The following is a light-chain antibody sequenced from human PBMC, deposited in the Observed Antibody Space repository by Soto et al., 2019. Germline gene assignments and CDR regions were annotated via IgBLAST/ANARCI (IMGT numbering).Light chain of an antibody. CDR1: SRDVGGYNY. CDR3: GSFTTSRIGV. CDR2: RIT. J-gene: IGLJ3*02. Sequence: QSALTQPRSVSGSPGQSVTISCTGTSRDVGGYNYVSWYQHHPGKAPKLMIYRITQRPSGVPDRFSGSKSGNTASLTISGLQAEDEADYYCGSFTTSRIGVFGGGTKLTVL. V-gene: IGLV2-11*01.